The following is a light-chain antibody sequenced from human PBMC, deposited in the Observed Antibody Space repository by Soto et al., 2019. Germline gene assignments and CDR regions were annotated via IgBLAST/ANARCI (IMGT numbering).Light chain of an antibody. J-gene: IGLJ2*01. CDR2: VNSDGSH. Sequence: QPVLTQSPSASASLGASVKLTCTLTNGHSSYAIAWHQQQPEKGPRYLMKVNSDGSHRKGDGIPDRFSGSSSGAERYLTISSLQSEDEADYYCQTWGSGIVVFGGGTKVTVL. CDR3: QTWGSGIVV. V-gene: IGLV4-69*01. CDR1: NGHSSYA.